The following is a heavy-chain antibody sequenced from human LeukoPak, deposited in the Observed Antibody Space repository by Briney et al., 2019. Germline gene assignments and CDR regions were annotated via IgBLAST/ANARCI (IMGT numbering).Heavy chain of an antibody. D-gene: IGHD3-22*01. Sequence: GGSLRLSCTASGFTFGDYAMSWFRQAPGKGLEWVAFIRRKAYGGTTEYAASVKGRFTISRDDSKSIAYLQMNSLKTEDTAVYYCTREGHYYDSSGYQNFDYWGQGTLVTVSS. CDR1: GFTFGDYA. CDR2: IRRKAYGGTT. V-gene: IGHV3-49*03. CDR3: TREGHYYDSSGYQNFDY. J-gene: IGHJ4*02.